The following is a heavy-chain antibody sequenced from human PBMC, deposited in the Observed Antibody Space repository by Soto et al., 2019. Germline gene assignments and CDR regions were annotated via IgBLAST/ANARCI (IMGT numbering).Heavy chain of an antibody. J-gene: IGHJ4*02. V-gene: IGHV4-39*01. CDR1: GGSISSCSYY. D-gene: IGHD3-10*01. Sequence: QLQLQESGPGLVKPSETLSLTCTVSGGSISSCSYYWGWIRQPPGKGLEWMGSIYYSGSTYYNPSLKSRVTISVDTSKNQLSLKLSSVTAADTAVYYCARLNYYGSGSYIDYWGQGTLVTVSS. CDR2: IYYSGST. CDR3: ARLNYYGSGSYIDY.